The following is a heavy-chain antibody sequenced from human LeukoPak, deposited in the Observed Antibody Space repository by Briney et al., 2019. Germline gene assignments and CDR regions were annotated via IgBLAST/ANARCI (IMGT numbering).Heavy chain of an antibody. D-gene: IGHD3/OR15-3a*01. CDR1: GASITIPDYY. CDR3: ARDPRSATLGL. CDR2: IHYSGST. J-gene: IGHJ4*02. Sequence: SETLSLTCAVSGASITIPDYYWGWIRLPPGKGLEWIGYIHYSGSTNYNPSLKSRVTISVDTSKNQFSLKLSSVTAADTAVYYCARDPRSATLGLWGQGTLVTVSS. V-gene: IGHV4-61*08.